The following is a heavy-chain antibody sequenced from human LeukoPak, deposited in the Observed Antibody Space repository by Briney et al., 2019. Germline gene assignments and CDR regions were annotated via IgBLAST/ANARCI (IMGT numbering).Heavy chain of an antibody. CDR2: IYYNGRT. Sequence: SETLSLTCTVSGGSVSRSNYYWGWIRQPPGKGLEWIGSIYYNGRTYYNPSLKSRVTISVDTSKNQFSLKLSSVTAADTALYYCAGLGQYCGSDCYPPSFDYWGQGSLVTVSS. CDR1: GGSVSRSNYY. V-gene: IGHV4-39*01. CDR3: AGLGQYCGSDCYPPSFDY. D-gene: IGHD2-21*02. J-gene: IGHJ4*02.